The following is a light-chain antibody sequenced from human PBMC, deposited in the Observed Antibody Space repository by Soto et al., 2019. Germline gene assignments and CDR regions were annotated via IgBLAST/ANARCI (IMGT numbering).Light chain of an antibody. CDR1: QSITSNY. J-gene: IGKJ5*01. CDR3: QKYGSSPPIT. V-gene: IGKV3-20*01. CDR2: GAS. Sequence: EIVLTQSPGTLSLSPGERATLSCRAIQSITSNYIAWYQQKPGQAPRLLIYGASSRARGIPDRFSGSGSGTDFTLTISRLEPEDFAVYYCQKYGSSPPITFGQGTRLEIK.